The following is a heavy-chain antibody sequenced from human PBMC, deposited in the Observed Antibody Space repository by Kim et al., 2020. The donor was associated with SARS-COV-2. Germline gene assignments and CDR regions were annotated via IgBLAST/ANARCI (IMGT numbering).Heavy chain of an antibody. Sequence: SETLSLTCTVSGGSISSSSYYWGWIRQPPGKGLEWIGSIYYSGSTYYNPSLKSRVTISVDTSKNQFSLKLSSVTAADTAVYYCARRPSIVGATMNWFDPWGQGTLVTVSS. CDR2: IYYSGST. J-gene: IGHJ5*02. V-gene: IGHV4-39*01. CDR1: GGSISSSSYY. D-gene: IGHD1-26*01. CDR3: ARRPSIVGATMNWFDP.